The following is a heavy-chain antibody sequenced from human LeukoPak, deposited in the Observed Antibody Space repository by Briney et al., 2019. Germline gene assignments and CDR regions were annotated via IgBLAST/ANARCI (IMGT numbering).Heavy chain of an antibody. D-gene: IGHD3-22*01. V-gene: IGHV3-7*01. CDR3: ARDLGGYYVSAFDI. J-gene: IGHJ3*02. CDR1: GFTFSSYW. Sequence: GGSLRLSCAAFGFTFSSYWMSWVRQAPGKGLEWVANIKQDGSEKYYVDSVKGRFTISRDNAKNSLYLQMNSLRAEDTAVYYCARDLGGYYVSAFDIWGQGTMVTVSS. CDR2: IKQDGSEK.